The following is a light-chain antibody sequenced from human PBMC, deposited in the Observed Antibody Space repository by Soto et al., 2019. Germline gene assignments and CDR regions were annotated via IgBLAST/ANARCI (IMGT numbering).Light chain of an antibody. J-gene: IGKJ1*01. CDR3: QQYGSSLWT. V-gene: IGKV3-20*01. CDR1: QRVDNNF. Sequence: LTQSPGTLSLSPGEGATLSCRTSQRVDNNFVAWYQQKPGQAPRLLIYGASTRATGIPDRFSGSGFGTDFTLTITSLEPEDFAVYYCQQYGSSLWTFGLGTKV. CDR2: GAS.